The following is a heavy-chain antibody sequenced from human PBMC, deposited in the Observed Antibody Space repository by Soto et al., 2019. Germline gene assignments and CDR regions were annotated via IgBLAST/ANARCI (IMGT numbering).Heavy chain of an antibody. CDR2: IWYDGSNK. CDR3: ARGLTGAGYYDSSGFDY. Sequence: PGGSLRLSCAASGFTFSSYGMHWVRQAPGKGLEWVAVIWYDGSNKYYADSVKGRFTISRDNSKNTLYLQMNSLRAEDTAVYYCARGLTGAGYYDSSGFDYWGQGTLVTVSS. CDR1: GFTFSSYG. V-gene: IGHV3-33*01. D-gene: IGHD3-22*01. J-gene: IGHJ4*02.